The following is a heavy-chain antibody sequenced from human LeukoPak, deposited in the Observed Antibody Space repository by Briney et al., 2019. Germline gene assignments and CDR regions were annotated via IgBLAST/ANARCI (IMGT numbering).Heavy chain of an antibody. CDR3: ARGARLNISVAGTFDY. J-gene: IGHJ4*02. V-gene: IGHV1-18*04. CDR1: GYTFTSNY. CDR2: ISAYNGNT. Sequence: ASVTVSCKAFGYTFTSNYMHWVRQAPGQGLEWMGWISAYNGNTNYAQKLQGRVTMTTDTSTSTAYMELRSLRSDDTAVYYCARGARLNISVAGTFDYWGQGTLVTVSS. D-gene: IGHD6-19*01.